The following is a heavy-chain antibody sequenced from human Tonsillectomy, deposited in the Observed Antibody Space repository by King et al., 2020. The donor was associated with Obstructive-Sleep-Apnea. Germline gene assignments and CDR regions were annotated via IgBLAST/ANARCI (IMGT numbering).Heavy chain of an antibody. J-gene: IGHJ6*02. D-gene: IGHD5-18*01. Sequence: EVQLVESGGGLVKPGGSLRLSCAASGFTFSHAWMNWVRQAPGKGLEWVGRIKSKADGGTTEYAAPVKGRFTISRDDSKNTLYLQMNSLKSEDTAVYYCTTRGYSYEDYYTMDAWGQGTTVTVSS. CDR3: TTRGYSYEDYYTMDA. CDR1: GFTFSHAW. V-gene: IGHV3-15*01. CDR2: IKSKADGGTT.